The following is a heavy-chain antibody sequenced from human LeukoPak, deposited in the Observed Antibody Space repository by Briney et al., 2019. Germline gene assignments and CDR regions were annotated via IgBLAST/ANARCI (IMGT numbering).Heavy chain of an antibody. D-gene: IGHD6-13*01. CDR1: GGSFSGDF. V-gene: IGHV4-34*01. CDR3: ARFIAAAGTFDY. Sequence: SETLSLTCAVYGGSFSGDFWSWIRQSPGKGLEWIGEINHGGSTTYNPSLQSRVTISVDKSKNQFSLKLSSVTAADTAVYYCARFIAAAGTFDYWGQGTLVTVSS. CDR2: INHGGST. J-gene: IGHJ4*02.